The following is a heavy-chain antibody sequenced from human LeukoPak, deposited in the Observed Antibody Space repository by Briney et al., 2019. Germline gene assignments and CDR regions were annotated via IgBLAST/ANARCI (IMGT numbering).Heavy chain of an antibody. J-gene: IGHJ6*03. Sequence: ASVKVSCKASGYTFTSYGISWVRQAPGQGLEWMGWISAYNGNTSYAQKLQGRVTMTTDTSTSTAYMELRSLRSDDTAVYYCARVKVVAAPSYYYYYMDVWGKGTTVTGSS. D-gene: IGHD2-15*01. CDR1: GYTFTSYG. V-gene: IGHV1-18*01. CDR2: ISAYNGNT. CDR3: ARVKVVAAPSYYYYYMDV.